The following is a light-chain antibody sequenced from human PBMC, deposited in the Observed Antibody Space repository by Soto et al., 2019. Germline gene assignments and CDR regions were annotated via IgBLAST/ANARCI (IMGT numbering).Light chain of an antibody. CDR3: QQLKSFPLN. CDR2: DAS. Sequence: DLQLTQSPSFLSASVGDRVTITCRASQGISSHLAWYQQKPGKAPKLLIYDASTLQSEAPSRFSGSGSGTEFTLTISSLLPEDFATYHCQQLKSFPLNFGQGTRLEIK. V-gene: IGKV1-9*01. CDR1: QGISSH. J-gene: IGKJ5*01.